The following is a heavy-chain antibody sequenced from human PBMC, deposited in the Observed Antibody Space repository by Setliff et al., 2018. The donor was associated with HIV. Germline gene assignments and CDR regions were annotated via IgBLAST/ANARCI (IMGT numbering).Heavy chain of an antibody. CDR2: IYATGST. D-gene: IGHD6-6*01. CDR1: GASIGSGDHY. Sequence: TLSLTCTVYGASIGSGDHYWSWIRQSAGKGLEWIGHIYATGSTNYNPSLKSRVTISVDTSKNQFSLRVSSVTAADTAVYYCARSRDARGWYFDLWGRGTLVTVSS. J-gene: IGHJ2*01. CDR3: ARSRDARGWYFDL. V-gene: IGHV4-61*09.